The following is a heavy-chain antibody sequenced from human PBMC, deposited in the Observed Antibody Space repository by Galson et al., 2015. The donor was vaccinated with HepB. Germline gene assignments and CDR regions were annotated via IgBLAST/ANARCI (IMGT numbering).Heavy chain of an antibody. Sequence: SVKVSCKASGGTFSSYAISWVRQAPGQGLEWMGGIIPIFGTANYAQKFQGRVTITADESTSTAYMELSSLRSEDTAVYYCAKDTYYYDSSGYYYVGGFDYWGQGTLVTVSS. V-gene: IGHV1-69*13. CDR1: GGTFSSYA. CDR3: AKDTYYYDSSGYYYVGGFDY. J-gene: IGHJ4*02. D-gene: IGHD3-22*01. CDR2: IIPIFGTA.